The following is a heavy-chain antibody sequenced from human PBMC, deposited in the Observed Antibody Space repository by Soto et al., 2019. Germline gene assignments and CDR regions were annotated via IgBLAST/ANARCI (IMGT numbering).Heavy chain of an antibody. D-gene: IGHD3-9*01. CDR1: GGSISSGGYY. V-gene: IGHV4-31*03. Sequence: PSETLSLTCTVSGGSISSGGYYWSWIRQHPGKGLEWIGYIYYSGSTYYNPSLKSRVTISVDTSKNQFSLKLSSVTAADTAVYYCARDRGYDILTGYGAMDVWGQGTTVTVSS. CDR3: ARDRGYDILTGYGAMDV. J-gene: IGHJ6*02. CDR2: IYYSGST.